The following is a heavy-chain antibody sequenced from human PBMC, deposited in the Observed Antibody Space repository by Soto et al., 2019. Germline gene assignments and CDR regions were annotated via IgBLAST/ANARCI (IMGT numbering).Heavy chain of an antibody. CDR1: GGSFSGYY. V-gene: IGHV4-34*01. D-gene: IGHD3-3*01. J-gene: IGHJ3*02. Sequence: QVQLQQWGAGLLKPSETLSLTCAVYGGSFSGYYWSWIRQPPGKGLEWIGEINHSGSTNYNPSLQRRVTISVDAAKNPFSLKLSSVPAADTAVYYGARAVFTTIDAFDIWGQGTMVTVSS. CDR2: INHSGST. CDR3: ARAVFTTIDAFDI.